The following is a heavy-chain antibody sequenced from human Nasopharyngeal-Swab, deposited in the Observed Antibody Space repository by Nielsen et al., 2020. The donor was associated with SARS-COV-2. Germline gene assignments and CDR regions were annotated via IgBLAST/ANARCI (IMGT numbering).Heavy chain of an antibody. Sequence: GGSLRLSCAASGFTFSSYGMHWVRQAPGKGLEWVAVIWYDGSNKYYADSVKGRFTISRDNSKNTLYLQMNSLRAEDTAVYYCARELAAAGTGGNWGQGTLVTVSS. CDR1: GFTFSSYG. D-gene: IGHD6-13*01. V-gene: IGHV3-33*01. CDR2: IWYDGSNK. CDR3: ARELAAAGTGGN. J-gene: IGHJ4*02.